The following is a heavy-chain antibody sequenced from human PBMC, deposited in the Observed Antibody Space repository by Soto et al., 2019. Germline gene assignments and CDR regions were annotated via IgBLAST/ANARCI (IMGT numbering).Heavy chain of an antibody. CDR2: INPTSGGT. CDR3: ARDPDYGDYWGYFFDS. J-gene: IGHJ4*02. Sequence: QVQLVQSGAEVKKPGASVKVSSKTSGYTFAAYYIHWIRQARGQGLEWMGWINPTSGGTVYAQNFQDRVTMTSDTSISTAYMELRRLNSDDTAVYYSARDPDYGDYWGYFFDSWGQGTPVTVSS. V-gene: IGHV1-2*02. D-gene: IGHD4-17*01. CDR1: GYTFAAYY.